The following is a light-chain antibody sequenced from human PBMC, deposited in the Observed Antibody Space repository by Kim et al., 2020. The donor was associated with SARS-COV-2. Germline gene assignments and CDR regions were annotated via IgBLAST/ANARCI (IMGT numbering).Light chain of an antibody. J-gene: IGKJ2*01. Sequence: ASVGDRVTITCQASQDISNYLNWYQQKPGKAPKLLIYDASNLETGVPSRFSGSGSGTDFIFTISSLQPEDIATYYCQQYDNLLMYTFGQGTKLEI. CDR3: QQYDNLLMYT. CDR2: DAS. V-gene: IGKV1-33*01. CDR1: QDISNY.